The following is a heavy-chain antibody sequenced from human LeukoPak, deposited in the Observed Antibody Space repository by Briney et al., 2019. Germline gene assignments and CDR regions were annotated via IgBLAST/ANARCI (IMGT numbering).Heavy chain of an antibody. J-gene: IGHJ4*02. CDR2: INQEGREK. CDR1: GFTFSSYW. V-gene: IGHV3-7*01. Sequence: GGSLRLSCAASGFTFSSYWMSWVRQAPGKGLEWVANINQEGREKYYEDPKKCRITISRNNAKNPLFLQMNSLRAEDTAIYYCARGGTYSGSWYYFDYWGQGTLVTVSS. D-gene: IGHD6-13*01. CDR3: ARGGTYSGSWYYFDY.